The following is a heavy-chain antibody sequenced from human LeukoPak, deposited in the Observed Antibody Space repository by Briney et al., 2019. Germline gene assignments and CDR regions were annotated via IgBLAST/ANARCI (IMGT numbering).Heavy chain of an antibody. CDR3: ARGVGLTQGGTFDY. V-gene: IGHV4-59*10. CDR2: IYTSGST. Sequence: SETLSLTCAVYGGSFSNYYWSWIRQSPGKGLEWIGRIYTSGSTNYNPSLKSRVTMSVDTSKNQFSLKLSSVTAADTAVYYCARGVGLTQGGTFDYWGQGTLVTVSS. CDR1: GGSFSNYY. J-gene: IGHJ4*02. D-gene: IGHD1-1*01.